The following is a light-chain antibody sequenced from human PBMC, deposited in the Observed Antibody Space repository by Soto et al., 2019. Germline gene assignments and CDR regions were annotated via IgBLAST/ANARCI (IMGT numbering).Light chain of an antibody. V-gene: IGKV3D-15*01. CDR2: ATS. CDR1: QSVSTN. J-gene: IGKJ5*01. CDR3: QQYNNWPPFT. Sequence: EIVMTQSAATLSVSPGERATLSCRASQSVSTNLAWYQQKPGQAPRLLIYATSARATGIPARFSGSGSGTEFTLTISNLQSEDFAVYYCQQYNNWPPFTFGQGTRLEI.